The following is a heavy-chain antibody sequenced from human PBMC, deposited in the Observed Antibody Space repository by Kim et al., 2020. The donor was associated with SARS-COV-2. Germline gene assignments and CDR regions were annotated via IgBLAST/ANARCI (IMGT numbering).Heavy chain of an antibody. CDR3: ARGGPRAGTGELWFDP. V-gene: IGHV1-46*01. CDR1: GYTFTSYY. CDR2: INPSGGST. Sequence: ASVKVSCKASGYTFTSYYMHWVRQAPGQGLEWMGIINPSGGSTSYAQKFQGRVTMTRDTSTSTVYMELSSLRSEDTAVYYCARGGPRAGTGELWFDPWGQGTLVTVSS. J-gene: IGHJ5*02. D-gene: IGHD6-19*01.